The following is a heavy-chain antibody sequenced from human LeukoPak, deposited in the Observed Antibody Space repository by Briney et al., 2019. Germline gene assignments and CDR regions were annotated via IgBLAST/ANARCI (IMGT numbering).Heavy chain of an antibody. Sequence: GGSLRLSCAASGFIFSNYAMSWVRQAPGKGLEWVSVIYSGGSTYYADSVKGRFTISRDNSKNTLSLQMSSLRAEDTAVYYCARVALYALDIWGQGTMVTVSS. CDR2: IYSGGST. J-gene: IGHJ3*02. D-gene: IGHD2-8*01. CDR1: GFIFSNYA. CDR3: ARVALYALDI. V-gene: IGHV3-53*01.